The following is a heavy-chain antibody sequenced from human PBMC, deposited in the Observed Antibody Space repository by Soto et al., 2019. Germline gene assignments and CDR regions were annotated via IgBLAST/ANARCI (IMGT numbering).Heavy chain of an antibody. V-gene: IGHV4-31*03. Sequence: QVQLQESGPGLVKPSETLSLSCTVSGGSISRGAHYWSWIRQHPGKGLELIGYIYYSGNTYFNPARKGRATILIDRSKSQFTLEVNSVTAADTAVYYCARGDGRYPYGMDVWGQGATVTVSS. J-gene: IGHJ6*02. CDR1: GGSISRGAHY. CDR3: ARGDGRYPYGMDV. CDR2: IYYSGNT. D-gene: IGHD1-20*01.